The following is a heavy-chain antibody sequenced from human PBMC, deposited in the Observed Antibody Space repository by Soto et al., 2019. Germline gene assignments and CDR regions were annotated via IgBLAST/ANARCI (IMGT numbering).Heavy chain of an antibody. CDR3: ARDQKRSSSRRPQDYYYYGMDV. D-gene: IGHD6-6*01. CDR2: IWYDGSNK. V-gene: IGHV3-33*01. J-gene: IGHJ6*02. Sequence: QVQLVESGGGVVQPGRSLRLSCAASGFTFSSYGMHWVRQAPGKGLEWVAVIWYDGSNKYYADSVKGRFTISRDNSKNTLYLQMNSLRAEDTAVYYCARDQKRSSSRRPQDYYYYGMDVWGQGTTVTVSS. CDR1: GFTFSSYG.